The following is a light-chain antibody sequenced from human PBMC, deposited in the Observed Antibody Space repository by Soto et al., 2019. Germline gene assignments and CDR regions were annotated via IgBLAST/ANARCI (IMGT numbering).Light chain of an antibody. J-gene: IGKJ5*01. CDR2: STS. V-gene: IGKV3-20*01. CDR1: QSIATPY. Sequence: EVVLTQSPGTLSLSPGDRVTLSCKASQSIATPYLAWYQQTFGQAPRLLISSTSKRAPDIPDRFSGAGSGTDFTLTTSRLESEDSGVYYCQQYTSLPITFGQGTRLVI. CDR3: QQYTSLPIT.